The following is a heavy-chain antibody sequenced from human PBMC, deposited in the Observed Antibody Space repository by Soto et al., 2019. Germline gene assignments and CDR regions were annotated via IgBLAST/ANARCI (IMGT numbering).Heavy chain of an antibody. CDR1: GCSISSYY. J-gene: IGHJ5*02. CDR3: ARWGGIAVAGGDWFDH. CDR2: IYTSGST. D-gene: IGHD6-19*01. Sequence: XETLYLTCTVSGCSISSYYWSWIRQPAGKGLEWIGRIYTSGSTNYNPSLKSRVTMSVDTSKNQFSLKLSSVTAADTAVYYCARWGGIAVAGGDWFDHWGQGSLVTVSS. V-gene: IGHV4-4*07.